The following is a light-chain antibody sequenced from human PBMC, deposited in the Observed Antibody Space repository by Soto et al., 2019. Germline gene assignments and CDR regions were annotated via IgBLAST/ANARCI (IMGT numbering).Light chain of an antibody. CDR1: QSISSY. CDR2: AAS. J-gene: IGKJ3*01. V-gene: IGKV1-39*01. Sequence: DIQMTQSPSSRSASVGDRVTITCRASQSISSYLNWYQQKPGKAPKLLIYAASSLQSGIPSRFSGSGSGTDFNLTISSLQPEDFATYYCQQSYSTPFTFGPGTKVDIK. CDR3: QQSYSTPFT.